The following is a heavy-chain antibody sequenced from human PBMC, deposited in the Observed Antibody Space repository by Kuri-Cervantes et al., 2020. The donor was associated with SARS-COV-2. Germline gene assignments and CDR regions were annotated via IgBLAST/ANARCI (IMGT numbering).Heavy chain of an antibody. CDR2: INTYNGNT. CDR3: ARMYPRLVPNSAYYYYMDV. Sequence: ASVKVSCKTSGYTFSTYGVSWVRQAPGRGLQWVGSINTYNGNTNYAQKLQGRVTMTTDTSTSTAYMELRSLRSDDTAVYYCARMYPRLVPNSAYYYYMDVWGKGTTVTVSS. V-gene: IGHV1-18*01. J-gene: IGHJ6*03. D-gene: IGHD6-6*01. CDR1: GYTFSTYG.